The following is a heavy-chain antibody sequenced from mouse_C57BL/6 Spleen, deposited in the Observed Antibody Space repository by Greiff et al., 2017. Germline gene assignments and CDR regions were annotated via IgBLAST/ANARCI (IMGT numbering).Heavy chain of an antibody. Sequence: QVQLQQPGAELVKPGASVKMSCKASGYTFTSYWITWVKQRPGQGLEWIGDIYPGSGSTNYNEKFKSKATLTVDTSSSTAYMQLSSLTSEDSAVYYCAPYDSNYDYAMDYWGQGTSVTVSS. J-gene: IGHJ4*01. V-gene: IGHV1-55*01. CDR1: GYTFTSYW. D-gene: IGHD2-5*01. CDR2: IYPGSGST. CDR3: APYDSNYDYAMDY.